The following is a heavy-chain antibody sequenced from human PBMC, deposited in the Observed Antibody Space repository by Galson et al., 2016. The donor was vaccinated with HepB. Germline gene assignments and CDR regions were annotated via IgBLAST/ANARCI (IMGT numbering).Heavy chain of an antibody. CDR1: GFTLSSSA. CDR3: ATGGDYDN. CDR2: IGAYDEGT. V-gene: IGHV3-23*01. D-gene: IGHD4-11*01. J-gene: IGHJ4*02. Sequence: SLRLSCAVSGFTLSSSAMSWVRQAPGKGLEWVSAIGAYDEGTYYGDSVRGRFTISRDNSKNTLYPQMNSLRAEDTAIYYCATGGDYDNWGQGTLVTVSS.